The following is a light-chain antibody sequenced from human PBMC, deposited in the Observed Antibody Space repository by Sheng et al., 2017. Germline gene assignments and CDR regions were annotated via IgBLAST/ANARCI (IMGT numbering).Light chain of an antibody. Sequence: EIVMTQSPATLSVSPGERATLSCRASQSVSSNLAWYQQKPGQAPRLIIYGASTRATGIPARFSGSGSGTEFALTISSLQSEDFAVYYCQHYDKWPLPFGGGTKVEIK. CDR1: QSVSSN. V-gene: IGKV3-15*01. J-gene: IGKJ4*01. CDR2: GAS. CDR3: QHYDKWPLP.